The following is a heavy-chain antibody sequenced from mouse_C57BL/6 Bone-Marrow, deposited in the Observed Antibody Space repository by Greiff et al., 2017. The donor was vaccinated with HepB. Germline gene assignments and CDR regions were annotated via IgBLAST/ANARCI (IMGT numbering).Heavy chain of an antibody. CDR2: ISSGGDYI. CDR3: TRGAPTGFAY. Sequence: EVMLVESGEGLVKPGGSLKLSCAASGFTFSSYAMSWVRQTPEKRLEWVAYISSGGDYIYYADTVKGRFTISRDNARNTLYLQMSSLKSEDTAMYYCTRGAPTGFAYWGQGTLVTVSA. CDR1: GFTFSSYA. V-gene: IGHV5S21*01. J-gene: IGHJ3*01.